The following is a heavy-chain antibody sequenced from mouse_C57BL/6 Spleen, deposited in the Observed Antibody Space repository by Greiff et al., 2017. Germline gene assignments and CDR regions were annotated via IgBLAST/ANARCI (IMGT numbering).Heavy chain of an antibody. J-gene: IGHJ2*01. CDR3: ARHEGLITTVVATGFDY. V-gene: IGHV1-62-2*01. D-gene: IGHD1-1*01. Sequence: QVHVKQSGAELVKPGASVKLSCKASGYTFTEYTIHWVKQRSGQGLEWIGWFYPGSGSIKYNEKFKDKATLTADKSSSTVYMELSRLTSEDSAVYFCARHEGLITTVVATGFDYWGQGTTLTVSS. CDR2: FYPGSGSI. CDR1: GYTFTEYT.